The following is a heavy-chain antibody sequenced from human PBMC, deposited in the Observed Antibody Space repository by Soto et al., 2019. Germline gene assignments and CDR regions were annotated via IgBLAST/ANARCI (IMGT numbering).Heavy chain of an antibody. CDR3: ARGRIVASIHDAFEI. D-gene: IGHD5-12*01. J-gene: IGHJ3*02. CDR2: ISAYNGKR. V-gene: IGHV1-18*01. Sequence: GASVKVSCTDSGYPFTSYGISWVRQAPGQGLEWVAWISAYNGKRDTAEKFQGRVTMTLDTSTDTAHMELGDLTSADTAVYYCARGRIVASIHDAFEIWGQGTKVTVSS. CDR1: GYPFTSYG.